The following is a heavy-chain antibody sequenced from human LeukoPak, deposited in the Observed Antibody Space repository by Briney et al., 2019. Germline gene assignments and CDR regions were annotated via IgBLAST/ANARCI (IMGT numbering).Heavy chain of an antibody. D-gene: IGHD1-7*01. CDR3: AKDLNYAFDY. CDR1: GFAFMTYA. J-gene: IGHJ4*02. Sequence: GGSLRLSCAASGFAFMTYAMSWVRQAPGKGLEWVSALSGNGVKTYYADSVKGRFTISRDNSKNTLYVQMNSLRAEDTAVYYCAKDLNYAFDYWGQGILVTVSS. V-gene: IGHV3-23*01. CDR2: LSGNGVKT.